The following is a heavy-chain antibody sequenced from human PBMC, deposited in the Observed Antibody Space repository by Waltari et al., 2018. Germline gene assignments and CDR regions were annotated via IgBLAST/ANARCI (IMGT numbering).Heavy chain of an antibody. J-gene: IGHJ4*02. Sequence: QLQLQQSGPGLVKPSASRFLSCAVSGDSGSNNYWWSGVRQPPGKGLEWMGQIHGTGKTNYNPSLESRVTVSMDTSNNQFSLRVTSPTAADTAVYFCARDRGRGLYLDSWGQGTLVTVS. CDR2: IHGTGKT. D-gene: IGHD1-26*01. CDR1: GDSGSNNYW. V-gene: IGHV4-4*02. CDR3: ARDRGRGLYLDS.